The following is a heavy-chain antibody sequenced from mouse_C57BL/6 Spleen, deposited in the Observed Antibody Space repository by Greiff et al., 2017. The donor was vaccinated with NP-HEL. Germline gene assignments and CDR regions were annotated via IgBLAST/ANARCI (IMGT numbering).Heavy chain of an antibody. CDR1: GFYLPSNG. Sequence: VHLVESDPGLVQPSQSRSTPCQVPGFYLPSNGVHWVRRSQGRGLGWRGGIGGGGGTDYNAAFISRLSISKDNSKSQVFFKMNSLQADDTAIYYCARGVIRGAMDYWGQGTSVTVSS. CDR3: ARGVIRGAMDY. CDR2: IGGGGGT. V-gene: IGHV2-2*01. J-gene: IGHJ4*01.